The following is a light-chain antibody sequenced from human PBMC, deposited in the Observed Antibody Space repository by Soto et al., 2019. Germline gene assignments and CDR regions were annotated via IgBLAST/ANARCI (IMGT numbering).Light chain of an antibody. CDR1: QSVSSSY. CDR2: GAS. J-gene: IGKJ1*01. CDR3: QQYGRSPWT. V-gene: IGKV3-20*01. Sequence: EIVLTQSPGTLSLSPGERATLSYRASQSVSSSYLAWYQQKPGQAPRLLIYGASSRATGIPDRFSGSGSGTDLTMTISRLEPEDFAVYYWQQYGRSPWTVGQVTKVEI.